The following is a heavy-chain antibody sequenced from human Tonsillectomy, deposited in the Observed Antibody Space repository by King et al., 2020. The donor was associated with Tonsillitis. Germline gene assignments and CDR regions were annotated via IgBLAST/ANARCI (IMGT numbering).Heavy chain of an antibody. Sequence: TLKESGPTLVKPTQTLTLTCTFSGFSLSTSGEGVGWIRQPPGKALEWLALIYWSDDKRYSPSLQSRITIAKDTSKNQVVLTMTNMDPVDTATYYCAHSAFTYDCWSQRRYYYYGLDGWGQGTTVTVSS. V-gene: IGHV2-5*01. CDR1: GFSLSTSGEG. CDR2: IYWSDDK. CDR3: AHSAFTYDCWSQRRYYYYGLDG. D-gene: IGHD3-3*01. J-gene: IGHJ6*02.